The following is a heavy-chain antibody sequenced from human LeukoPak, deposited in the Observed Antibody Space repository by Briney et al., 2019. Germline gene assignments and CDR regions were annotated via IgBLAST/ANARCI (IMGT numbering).Heavy chain of an antibody. Sequence: SVKVSCKASGCTFSSYAISWVRQAPGQGLEWMGGIIPIFGTANYAQKFQGRVTITTDESTSTAYMELSSLRSEDTAVYYCARDGWNPFTVTTGYFDYWGQGTLVTVSS. V-gene: IGHV1-69*05. D-gene: IGHD4-17*01. CDR1: GCTFSSYA. CDR2: IIPIFGTA. J-gene: IGHJ4*02. CDR3: ARDGWNPFTVTTGYFDY.